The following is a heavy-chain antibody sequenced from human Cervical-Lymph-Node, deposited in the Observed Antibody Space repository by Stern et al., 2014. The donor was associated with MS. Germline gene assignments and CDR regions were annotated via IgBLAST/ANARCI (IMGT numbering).Heavy chain of an antibody. V-gene: IGHV3-66*02. CDR2: IYSGGST. D-gene: IGHD6-19*01. CDR1: GFTVSSNY. CDR3: ARPSIAVAGAPFDY. J-gene: IGHJ4*02. Sequence: EVQLLESGGGLVQPGGSLRLSCAASGFTVSSNYMSWVRQAPGKGLEWVSVIYSGGSTYYADSVKGRFTISRDNSKNTLYLQMNSLRAEDTAVYYCARPSIAVAGAPFDYWGQGTLVTVSS.